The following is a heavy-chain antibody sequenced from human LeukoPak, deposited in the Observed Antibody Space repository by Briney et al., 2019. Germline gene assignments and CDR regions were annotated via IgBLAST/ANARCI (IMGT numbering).Heavy chain of an antibody. D-gene: IGHD3-22*01. Sequence: GGSLRLSCAASGFTFTSYAMSWVRQALGKGLEWVSAISGNGGATYYADSVKGRFTISRDNSKNTLHLQMNSLRAEDTALYYCAKATTAIVVDNFFDYWGQGTLVSVPS. CDR2: ISGNGGAT. CDR3: AKATTAIVVDNFFDY. J-gene: IGHJ4*02. CDR1: GFTFTSYA. V-gene: IGHV3-23*01.